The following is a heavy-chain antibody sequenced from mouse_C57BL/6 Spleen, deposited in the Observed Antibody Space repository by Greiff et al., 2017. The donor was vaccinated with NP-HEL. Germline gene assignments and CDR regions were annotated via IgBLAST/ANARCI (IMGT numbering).Heavy chain of an antibody. CDR3: AREDDYDREGFDY. D-gene: IGHD2-4*01. Sequence: DVQLQESGPGLVKPSQSLSLTCSVTGYSITSGYYWNWIRQFPGNKLEWMGYISYNGSNNYNPSLKNRIPITRDTSKNQFFLKLNSVTTEDTDTDYGAREDDYDREGFDYWGQGTTLTVSS. CDR2: ISYNGSN. J-gene: IGHJ2*01. CDR1: GYSITSGYY. V-gene: IGHV3-6*01.